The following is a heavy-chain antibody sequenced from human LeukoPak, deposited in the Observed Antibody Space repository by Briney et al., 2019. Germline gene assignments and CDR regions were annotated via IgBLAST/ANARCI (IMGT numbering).Heavy chain of an antibody. Sequence: SETLSLTCAVYGGSFSGYYWSWIRQPPGKGLEWIGEINHSGSTNYNPSLKSRVAISVDTSKNQFSLKLSSVTAADTAVYYCARGRGYCSGGSCYTRRHVGGYMDVWGKGTTVTVSS. CDR1: GGSFSGYY. J-gene: IGHJ6*03. CDR2: INHSGST. CDR3: ARGRGYCSGGSCYTRRHVGGYMDV. D-gene: IGHD2-15*01. V-gene: IGHV4-34*01.